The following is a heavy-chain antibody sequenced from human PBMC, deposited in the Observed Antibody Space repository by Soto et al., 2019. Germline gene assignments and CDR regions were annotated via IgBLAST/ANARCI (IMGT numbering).Heavy chain of an antibody. D-gene: IGHD3-16*01. CDR2: ISYDGSNK. CDR1: GFTFSSYG. J-gene: IGHJ5*02. CDR3: AKRGRWLQYNWFDH. Sequence: QVQLVESGGGVVQPGRSLRLSCAASGFTFSSYGMHWVRQAPGKGLEWVAVISYDGSNKYYADSVKGRFTISRDNSKNTLYLQMNSLRAEDTAAYYCAKRGRWLQYNWFDHWGQGTLVTVSS. V-gene: IGHV3-30*18.